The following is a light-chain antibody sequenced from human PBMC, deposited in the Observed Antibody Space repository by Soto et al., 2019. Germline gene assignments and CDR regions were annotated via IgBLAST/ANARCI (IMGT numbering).Light chain of an antibody. CDR1: QGISSF. J-gene: IGKJ4*01. Sequence: DIPLTQSPSFLSASVGDRVTITCRASQGISSFLAWYHQKPGTAPKLLIYAGSTLQSGVPSRFSGSGSGTEFTLTISSLQPEDFATYYCQHLNSYPLTFGGGTKVEIK. CDR3: QHLNSYPLT. V-gene: IGKV1-9*01. CDR2: AGS.